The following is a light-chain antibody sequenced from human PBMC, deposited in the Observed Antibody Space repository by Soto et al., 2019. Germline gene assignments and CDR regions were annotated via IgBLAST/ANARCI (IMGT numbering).Light chain of an antibody. J-gene: IGLJ2*01. CDR1: SSDVGNYNY. V-gene: IGLV2-14*01. CDR3: SSYTTYSTLVV. CDR2: DVS. Sequence: QSALTQPASVSGSPGQSITISCTGTSSDVGNYNYVSWYQQHPGKAPKLIIYDVSNRPSGVSNRFSGSKSGNTASLTISGLQAEDEADYYRSSYTTYSTLVVFGGGTKVTVL.